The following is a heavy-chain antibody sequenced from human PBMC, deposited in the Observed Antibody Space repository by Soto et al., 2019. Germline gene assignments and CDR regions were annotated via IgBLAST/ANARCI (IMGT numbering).Heavy chain of an antibody. V-gene: IGHV1-2*02. CDR1: GYTFTGHY. J-gene: IGHJ4*02. CDR2: INCNSGDT. CDR3: AREALLGKTYDY. Sequence: ASVKVSCKASGYTFTGHYLHWVRQAPGQGLEWMGWINCNSGDTGYAQNFQGRVTMTRDTSISTAYMELSRLRSDDTAVYYCAREALLGKTYDYWGQGAQVTVSS. D-gene: IGHD2-8*02.